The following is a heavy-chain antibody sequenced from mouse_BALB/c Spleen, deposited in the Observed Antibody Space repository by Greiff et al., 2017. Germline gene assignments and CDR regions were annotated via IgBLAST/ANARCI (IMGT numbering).Heavy chain of an antibody. CDR2: IYPSDSYT. CDR3: TRQNYYGSSYAYYYAMDY. V-gene: IGHV1-69*02. CDR1: GYTFTSYW. Sequence: QVQLQQPGAELVRPGASVKLSCEASGYTFTSYWINWVKQRPGQGLEWIGNIYPSDSYTNYNQKFKDKATLTVDKSSSTAYMQLSSPTSEDSAVYYCTRQNYYGSSYAYYYAMDYWGQGTSVTVSS. D-gene: IGHD1-1*01. J-gene: IGHJ4*01.